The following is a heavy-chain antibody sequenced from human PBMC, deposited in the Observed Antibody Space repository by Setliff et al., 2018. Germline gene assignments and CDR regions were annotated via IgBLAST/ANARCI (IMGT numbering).Heavy chain of an antibody. D-gene: IGHD1-26*01. CDR3: AREVGTSTSSDAFDV. CDR1: GDSISSGDYF. CDR2: IYHSGSA. Sequence: SETLSLTCTVSGDSISSGDYFWSWIRQPSGKGLEWIAYIYHSGSAYYNPSLKSRVTMSVDTSKNQFSLHLTSVTAADTAVYYCAREVGTSTSSDAFDVWGQGMRVTVSS. J-gene: IGHJ3*01. V-gene: IGHV4-30-4*08.